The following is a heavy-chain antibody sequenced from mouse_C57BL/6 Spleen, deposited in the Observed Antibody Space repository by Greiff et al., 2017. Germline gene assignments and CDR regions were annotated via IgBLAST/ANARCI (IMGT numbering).Heavy chain of an antibody. CDR1: GYTFTDYY. V-gene: IGHV1-26*01. Sequence: EVQLQQSGPELVKPGASVKISCKASGYTFTDYYMNWVKQSHGKSLEWIGDINPNNGGTSYNQKFKGKATLTVDKSSSTAYMERRSLTSEDSAVYYCARWLLRYWGQGTTLTVSS. CDR3: ARWLLRY. J-gene: IGHJ2*01. D-gene: IGHD2-3*01. CDR2: INPNNGGT.